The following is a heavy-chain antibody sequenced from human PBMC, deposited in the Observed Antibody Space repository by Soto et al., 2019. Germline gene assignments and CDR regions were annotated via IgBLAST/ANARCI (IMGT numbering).Heavy chain of an antibody. D-gene: IGHD5-12*01. CDR3: ARIVAPDEYYFDY. Sequence: QVQLVQSGAEVKKPGSSVKVSCTASGGTFSSYAISWVRQAPGQGLEWVGGIIPIFGTANYAQKFQGRVTITGDESTSTAYMELSSLRSEDTAVYYCARIVAPDEYYFDYWGQGPLFTVSS. CDR1: GGTFSSYA. V-gene: IGHV1-69*01. CDR2: IIPIFGTA. J-gene: IGHJ4*02.